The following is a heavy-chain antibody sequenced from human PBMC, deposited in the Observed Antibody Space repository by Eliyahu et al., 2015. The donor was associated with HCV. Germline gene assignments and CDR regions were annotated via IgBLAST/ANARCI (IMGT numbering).Heavy chain of an antibody. J-gene: IGHJ4*02. Sequence: EVQLLESGGGLVQPGGSLRLSCAASGFTFSTYAMSWVRQAPGKLLEWVSGISGSAGSTYYADSVKGRFTISRDNSKNTLYLQMNSLRAEDTAVYYCAKDKADYDFWSGYYPLWGQGTLVTVSS. CDR1: GFTFSTYA. D-gene: IGHD3-3*01. V-gene: IGHV3-23*01. CDR3: AKDKADYDFWSGYYPL. CDR2: ISGSAGST.